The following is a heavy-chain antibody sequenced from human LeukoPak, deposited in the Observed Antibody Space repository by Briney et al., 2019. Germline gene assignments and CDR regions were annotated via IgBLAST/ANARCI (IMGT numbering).Heavy chain of an antibody. CDR3: ARVKGGYHYYDSSGPSFHRGHYFDY. Sequence: PSETLSLTCAVYGGSFSGYYWSWIRQPPGKGLEWIGEINHSGSTNYNPSLKSRVTISVDTSKNQFSLKLSSVTAADTAVYYCARVKGGYHYYDSSGPSFHRGHYFDYWGQGTLVTVSS. CDR1: GGSFSGYY. V-gene: IGHV4-34*01. J-gene: IGHJ4*02. D-gene: IGHD3-22*01. CDR2: INHSGST.